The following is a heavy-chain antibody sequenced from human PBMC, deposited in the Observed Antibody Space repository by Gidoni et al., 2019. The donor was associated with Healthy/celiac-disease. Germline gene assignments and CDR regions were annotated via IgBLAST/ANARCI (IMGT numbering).Heavy chain of an antibody. CDR2: INHSGST. J-gene: IGHJ6*02. Sequence: QVQLQQWGAGRLKPSETLSLTCAVYGGSFSGYYWSWSRQPPGKGLEWIGEINHSGSTNYNPSLKSRVTISVDTSKNQFSLKLSSVTAADTAVYYCARGLSTCSSTSCYYYYYYGMDVWGQGTTVTVSS. CDR3: ARGLSTCSSTSCYYYYYYGMDV. D-gene: IGHD2-2*01. V-gene: IGHV4-34*01. CDR1: GGSFSGYY.